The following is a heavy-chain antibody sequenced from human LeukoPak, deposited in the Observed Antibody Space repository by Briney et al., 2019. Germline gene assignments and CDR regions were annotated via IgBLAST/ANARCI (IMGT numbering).Heavy chain of an antibody. J-gene: IGHJ4*02. CDR2: SYYSGST. Sequence: SETLSLTCTVSGGSISSSSYYWGWIRQPPGKGLEWIGGSYYSGSTYYNPSLTIRVTISVDTSKNQFSLKLSSVTAADTAVYYCARGLLWFGEFPLDYWGQGTLVTVSS. CDR3: ARGLLWFGEFPLDY. CDR1: GGSISSSSYY. V-gene: IGHV4-39*01. D-gene: IGHD3-10*01.